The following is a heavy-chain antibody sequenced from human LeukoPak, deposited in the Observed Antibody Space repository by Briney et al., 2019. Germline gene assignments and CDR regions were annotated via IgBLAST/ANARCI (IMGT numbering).Heavy chain of an antibody. CDR3: AREGVRIAVAGLPSYFDY. CDR1: GHTFTGYF. CDR2: INPNSGGT. V-gene: IGHV1-2*02. Sequence: ASVKVSCKASGHTFTGYFMHWVRQAPGQGLEWMGWINPNSGGTNYAQKFQGRVTMTRDTSISTAYMELSRLRSEDTAVYYCAREGVRIAVAGLPSYFDYWGQGTLVTVSS. J-gene: IGHJ4*02. D-gene: IGHD6-19*01.